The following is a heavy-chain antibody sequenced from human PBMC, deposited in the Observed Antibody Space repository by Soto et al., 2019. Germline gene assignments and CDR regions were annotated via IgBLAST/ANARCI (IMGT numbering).Heavy chain of an antibody. CDR1: GGSISSGAYY. CDR3: ARGWHCGGDCYPNNWFDP. V-gene: IGHV4-31*03. D-gene: IGHD2-21*02. Sequence: SETLSLTCTVSGGSISSGAYYWSWIRQHPGKGLEWIGYIYYSGSTYYNPSLKSRVTISVDTSKNQFSLKLSSVTAADTAVYYCARGWHCGGDCYPNNWFDPWGQGTLVTVSS. J-gene: IGHJ5*02. CDR2: IYYSGST.